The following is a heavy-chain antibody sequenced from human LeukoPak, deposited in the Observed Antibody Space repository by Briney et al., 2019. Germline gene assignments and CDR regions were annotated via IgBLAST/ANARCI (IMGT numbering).Heavy chain of an antibody. J-gene: IGHJ4*02. CDR2: IIPIFGTA. CDR3: ARAYNWNAHFDY. CDR1: GGTFSSYA. Sequence: SVQVSCKASGGTFSSYAISWVRQAPGQGLEWMGGIIPIFGTANYAQKFQGRVTITTDESTSTAYMELSSLRSEDTAVYYCARAYNWNAHFDYWGQGTLVTVSS. D-gene: IGHD1-1*01. V-gene: IGHV1-69*05.